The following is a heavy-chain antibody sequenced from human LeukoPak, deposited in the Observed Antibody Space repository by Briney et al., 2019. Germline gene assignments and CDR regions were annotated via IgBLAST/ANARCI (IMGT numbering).Heavy chain of an antibody. J-gene: IGHJ5*02. Sequence: GGSLRLSCAASGFTFSSYAMNWVRQAPGKGLEWVAVISYDRSIKYYADSVKGRFTISRDNSKNSLYLHMNILRAEDTVVYYFARNLRLSAGELSYEPFKNWFDPWGPGTLVTVSS. CDR2: ISYDRSIK. CDR3: ARNLRLSAGELSYEPFKNWFDP. CDR1: GFTFSSYA. V-gene: IGHV3-30*04. D-gene: IGHD3-16*02.